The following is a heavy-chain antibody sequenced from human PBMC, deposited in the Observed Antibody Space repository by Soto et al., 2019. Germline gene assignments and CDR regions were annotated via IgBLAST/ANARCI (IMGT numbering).Heavy chain of an antibody. CDR3: AKDLRNAGYCSSTSCYRGYYYYYYGMDV. J-gene: IGHJ6*02. V-gene: IGHV3-30*18. D-gene: IGHD2-2*02. Sequence: LRLSCAASGFTFSSYGMHWVRQAPGKGLEWVAVISYDGSNKYYADSVKGRFTISRDNSKNTLYLQMNSLRAEDTAVYYCAKDLRNAGYCSSTSCYRGYYYYYYGMDVWGQGTTVTVSS. CDR1: GFTFSSYG. CDR2: ISYDGSNK.